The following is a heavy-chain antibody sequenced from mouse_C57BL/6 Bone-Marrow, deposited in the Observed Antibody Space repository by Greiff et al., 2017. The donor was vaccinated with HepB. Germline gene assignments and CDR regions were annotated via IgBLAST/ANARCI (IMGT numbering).Heavy chain of an antibody. CDR3: ARPYYYGSSYGAWFAY. J-gene: IGHJ3*01. Sequence: VQLQQSGAELARPGASVKLSCTASGYTFTSYGISWVKQRTGQGLEWIGEIYPRSGNTYYNEKFKGKATLTADKSSSTAYMELRSLTSEDSAVYFCARPYYYGSSYGAWFAYWGQGTLVTVSA. CDR2: IYPRSGNT. D-gene: IGHD1-1*01. V-gene: IGHV1-81*01. CDR1: GYTFTSYG.